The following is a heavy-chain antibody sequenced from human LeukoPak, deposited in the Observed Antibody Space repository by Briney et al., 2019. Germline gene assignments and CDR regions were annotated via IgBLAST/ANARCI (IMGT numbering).Heavy chain of an antibody. V-gene: IGHV4-34*01. D-gene: IGHD3-3*01. CDR2: INDSGST. J-gene: IGHJ4*02. CDR1: GGSFSGYY. Sequence: SETLSLTCAVYGGSFSGYYWSWIRQPPGKGLEWIGEINDSGSTNYNPSLKSRVTIAVDTSKNQFSLKLSSVTAADTAVYYCARLHALRFLEWLPKHYFDYWGQGTLVTVSS. CDR3: ARLHALRFLEWLPKHYFDY.